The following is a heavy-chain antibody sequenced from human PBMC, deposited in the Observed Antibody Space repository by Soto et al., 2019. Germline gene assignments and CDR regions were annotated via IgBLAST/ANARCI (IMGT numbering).Heavy chain of an antibody. CDR3: AKDIGNAVDIVVVPPAPPRAMDV. CDR1: GFTFDDYT. D-gene: IGHD2-2*01. CDR2: ISWDGGST. V-gene: IGHV3-43*01. J-gene: IGHJ6*02. Sequence: QSGGSLRLSCAASGFTFDDYTMHWVRQAPGKGLEWVSLISWDGGSTYYADSVKGRFTISRDNSKNSLYLQMNSLRTEDTALYYCAKDIGNAVDIVVVPPAPPRAMDVWGQGTTVTVSS.